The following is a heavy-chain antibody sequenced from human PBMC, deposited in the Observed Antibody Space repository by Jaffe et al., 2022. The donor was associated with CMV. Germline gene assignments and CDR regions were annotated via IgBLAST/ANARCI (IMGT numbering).Heavy chain of an antibody. D-gene: IGHD3-22*01. CDR3: ASGCDYYDSSGYCYGMDV. CDR1: GGTFSSYA. CDR2: IIPIFGTA. J-gene: IGHJ6*02. V-gene: IGHV1-69*01. Sequence: QVQLVQSGAEVKKPGSSVKVSCKASGGTFSSYAISWVRQAPGQGLEWMGGIIPIFGTANYAQKFQGRVTITADESTSTAYMELSSLRSEDTAVYYCASGCDYYDSSGYCYGMDVWGQGTTVTVSS.